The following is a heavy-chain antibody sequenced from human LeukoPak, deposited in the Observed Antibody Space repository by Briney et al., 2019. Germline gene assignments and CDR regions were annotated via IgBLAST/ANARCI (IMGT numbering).Heavy chain of an antibody. V-gene: IGHV5-51*01. J-gene: IGHJ4*02. Sequence: PGESLKISCQVSGYTFNSYWIGWVRQAPGRDMEWMGIIYPGDSDTRYSPSFLGQVTISADSSISTAYLQWSSLKASDTAIYYCARRTDWRGPTCYFDYWGQGSLVSVSS. CDR3: ARRTDWRGPTCYFDY. CDR1: GYTFNSYW. D-gene: IGHD3-10*01. CDR2: IYPGDSDT.